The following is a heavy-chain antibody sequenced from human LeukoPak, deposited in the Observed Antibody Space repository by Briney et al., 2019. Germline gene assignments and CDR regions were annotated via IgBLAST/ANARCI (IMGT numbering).Heavy chain of an antibody. Sequence: GRSLRLSCVASGFTFGEYAMYWVRQTPGKGLEWVSGISWSSSSIGYADSVKGRFAISRDNAKNSLYLQMNSLRPEDTALYYCAKDKVSGYYGLDVWGQGTTVIVSS. V-gene: IGHV3-9*01. CDR3: AKDKVSGYYGLDV. J-gene: IGHJ6*02. CDR2: ISWSSSSI. CDR1: GFTFGEYA. D-gene: IGHD3-22*01.